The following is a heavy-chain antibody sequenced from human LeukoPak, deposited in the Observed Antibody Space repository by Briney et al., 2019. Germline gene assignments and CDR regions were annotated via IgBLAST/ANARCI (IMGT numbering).Heavy chain of an antibody. V-gene: IGHV7-4-1*02. CDR3: ARETAVAGHWYFDY. CDR2: INTNTGNP. CDR1: GYTFTSYA. Sequence: ASVKVSCKASGYTFTSYAMNWVRQAPGQGLEWMGWINTNTGNPTYAQGFTGRFVFSLDTSVSTAYLQISSLKAEDTAVYYCARETAVAGHWYFDYWGQGTLVTVSS. J-gene: IGHJ4*02. D-gene: IGHD6-19*01.